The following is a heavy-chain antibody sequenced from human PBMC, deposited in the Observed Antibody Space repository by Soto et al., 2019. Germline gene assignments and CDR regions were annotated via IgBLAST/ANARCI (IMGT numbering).Heavy chain of an antibody. CDR1: GFTVSNHY. CDR2: IYSGGNT. CDR3: ARSVSRDYVLY. V-gene: IGHV3-53*02. D-gene: IGHD3-10*02. Sequence: EVQLVETGGGLIQPGGSLRLSCAASGFTVSNHYMSWVRQAPGKGLEWVSLIYSGGNTYYADSVKGRFTISRDSSKNTLYLQMNTLRAEDTALYYCARSVSRDYVLYWGQGTLVTVSS. J-gene: IGHJ4*02.